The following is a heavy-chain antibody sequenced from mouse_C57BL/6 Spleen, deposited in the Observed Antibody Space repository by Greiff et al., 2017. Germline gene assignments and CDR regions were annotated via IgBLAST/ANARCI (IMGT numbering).Heavy chain of an antibody. D-gene: IGHD3-2*02. CDR1: GFSLTSYG. CDR2: IWRGGST. J-gene: IGHJ4*01. Sequence: VKLVESGPGLVQPSQSLSITCTVSGFSLTSYGVHWVRQSPGKGLEWLGVIWRGGSTDYNAAFMSRLSITKDNSKSQVFFKMNSLQADDTAIYYCAKTAQATGAMDYWGQGTSVTVSS. V-gene: IGHV2-5*01. CDR3: AKTAQATGAMDY.